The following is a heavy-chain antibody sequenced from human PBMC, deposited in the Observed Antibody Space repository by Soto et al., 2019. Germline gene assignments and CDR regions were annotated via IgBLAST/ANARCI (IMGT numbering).Heavy chain of an antibody. CDR3: ARAGNIVVVPAATKTPYYYYYGMDV. CDR2: ISYDGSNK. J-gene: IGHJ6*02. V-gene: IGHV3-30-3*01. Sequence: QVQLVESGGGVVQPGRSLGLSCAASGFTFSSYAMHWVRQAPGKGLEWVAVISYDGSNKYYADSVKGRFTISRDNSKNTLYLQMNSLRAEDTAVYYCARAGNIVVVPAATKTPYYYYYGMDVWGQGTTVTVSS. CDR1: GFTFSSYA. D-gene: IGHD2-2*01.